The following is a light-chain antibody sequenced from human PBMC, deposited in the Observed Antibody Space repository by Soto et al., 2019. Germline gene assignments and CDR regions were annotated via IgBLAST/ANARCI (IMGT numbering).Light chain of an antibody. CDR3: CSSAPEGTYV. Sequence: QSVLAQPASVSGSPGQSITISCTGTSSDVGAYNSVSWYQQHPHKAPQVIIYKGSQRPSGVSNRFSGSTSGNAASLTISGLQADDEADYFCCSSAPEGTYVFGTGTKLTVL. V-gene: IGLV2-23*01. J-gene: IGLJ1*01. CDR2: KGS. CDR1: SSDVGAYNS.